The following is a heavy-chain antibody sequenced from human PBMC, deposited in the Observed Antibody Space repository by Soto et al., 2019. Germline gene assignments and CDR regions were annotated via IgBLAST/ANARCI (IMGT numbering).Heavy chain of an antibody. CDR3: ARPNYTKDVWYHTYDI. J-gene: IGHJ3*02. Sequence: GESLKISCKGFDYTFAAYWIGWVRQMPGKGLELMAVITPRDTDVKYSPPSEGQVTISADKSINTAFLQWRSLTASDTAMYYCARPNYTKDVWYHTYDIWGQGTMVTVSS. CDR2: ITPRDTDV. CDR1: DYTFAAYW. V-gene: IGHV5-51*01. D-gene: IGHD2-8*01.